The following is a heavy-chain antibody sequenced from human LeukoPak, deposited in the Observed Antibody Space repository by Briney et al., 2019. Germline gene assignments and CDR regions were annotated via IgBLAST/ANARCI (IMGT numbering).Heavy chain of an antibody. CDR2: VDPEDGET. CDR1: GYTFTDYY. V-gene: IGHV1-69-2*01. J-gene: IGHJ4*02. CDR3: ATDRGKDY. Sequence: GASVEVSCKASGYTFTDYYMHWVQQAPGKGLEWMGRVDPEDGETIYAEKFQGRVTITADTSTDTAYMELSSLRSEDTAVYYCATDRGKDYWGQGTLVTVSS. D-gene: IGHD4-23*01.